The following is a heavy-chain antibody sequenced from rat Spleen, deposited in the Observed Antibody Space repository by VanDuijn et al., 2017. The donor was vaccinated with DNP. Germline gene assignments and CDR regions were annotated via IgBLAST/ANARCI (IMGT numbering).Heavy chain of an antibody. Sequence: EVQLVESGGDLVQPGRSLKLSCAASGFTFSDYAMAWVRQSPKKGLEWVASISYEGSSTYYGDSVKGRFTISRDNAKSTLYLQMDSLRSEDTATYFCATPAYYAYKGDFWGQGVMVAVSS. J-gene: IGHJ2*01. CDR2: ISYEGSST. CDR3: ATPAYYAYKGDF. V-gene: IGHV5-22*01. D-gene: IGHD1-9*01. CDR1: GFTFSDYA.